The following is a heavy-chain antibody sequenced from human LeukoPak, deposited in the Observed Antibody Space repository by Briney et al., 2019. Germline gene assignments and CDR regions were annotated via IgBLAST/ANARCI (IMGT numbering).Heavy chain of an antibody. V-gene: IGHV3-23*01. Sequence: PGGSLRLSCAASGFTFSSYGMHWVRQAPGKGLEWVSSISGSGGTTWYADSVKGRFTISRDNSQNTLYVQMNSLRVEDTALYFCARDPGSGSYFLPGGPDYWGQGTLVTVSS. J-gene: IGHJ4*02. D-gene: IGHD3-10*01. CDR2: ISGSGGTT. CDR3: ARDPGSGSYFLPGGPDY. CDR1: GFTFSSYG.